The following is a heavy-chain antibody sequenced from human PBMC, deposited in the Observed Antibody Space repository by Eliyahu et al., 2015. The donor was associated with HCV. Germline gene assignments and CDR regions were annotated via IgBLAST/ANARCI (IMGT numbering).Heavy chain of an antibody. CDR2: IDYSGNT. J-gene: IGHJ4*02. V-gene: IGHV4-59*01. D-gene: IGHD3-3*01. CDR3: ARVNTLITTFGVTIYYFDY. CDR1: GGSLNSYH. Sequence: QVQLQESGPRLVKPSETLSLTCTVSGGSLNSYHWSWIRQSPGKGLEWMGEIDYSGNTKYNSSLKSRVTISIDTSKSQFSLKLSSVSAAETAVYYCARVNTLITTFGVTIYYFDYWGQGTLVNV.